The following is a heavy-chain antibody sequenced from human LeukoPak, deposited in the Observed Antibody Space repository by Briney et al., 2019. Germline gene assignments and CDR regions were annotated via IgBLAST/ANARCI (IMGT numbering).Heavy chain of an antibody. Sequence: PSETLSLTCTVSGAXISTYYCSWIRQPPGKGLEWIGYIFYSGTTYYNPSLKSRVTMSLDTSRSQFSLRLKSLTAADTAVYYCARQIIRGQYLVHFDYWSQGILVTVSS. V-gene: IGHV4-59*08. CDR2: IFYSGTT. J-gene: IGHJ4*02. CDR1: GAXISTYY. CDR3: ARQIIRGQYLVHFDY. D-gene: IGHD6-13*01.